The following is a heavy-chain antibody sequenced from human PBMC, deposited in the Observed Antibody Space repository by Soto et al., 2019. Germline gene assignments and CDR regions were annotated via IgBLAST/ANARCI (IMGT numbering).Heavy chain of an antibody. V-gene: IGHV4-30-2*01. CDR2: IYHSGST. CDR3: ATGYCSCGSCYFDY. D-gene: IGHD2-15*01. Sequence: QLQLQESGSGLVKPSQTLSLTCAVSGGSISSGGYSWSWIRQPPGKGLEWIGYIYHSGSTYYNPSLKSRVTISVDRSKNQFSLKLSSVTAADTAVYYCATGYCSCGSCYFDYWGHGTLVTVSS. CDR1: GGSISSGGYS. J-gene: IGHJ4*01.